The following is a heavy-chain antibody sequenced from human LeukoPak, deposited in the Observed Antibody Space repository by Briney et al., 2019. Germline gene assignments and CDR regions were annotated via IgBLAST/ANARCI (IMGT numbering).Heavy chain of an antibody. CDR2: INHSGST. D-gene: IGHD2-15*01. V-gene: IGHV4-34*01. CDR3: ARHRCSGGSCYPMNWFDP. CDR1: GGSFSGYY. J-gene: IGHJ5*02. Sequence: KTSETLSLTCAVYGGSFSGYYWSWIRQPPGKGLEWIGEINHSGSTNYNPSLKSRVTILVDTSKNQFSLKLSSVTAADTAVYYCARHRCSGGSCYPMNWFDPWGQGTLVTVSS.